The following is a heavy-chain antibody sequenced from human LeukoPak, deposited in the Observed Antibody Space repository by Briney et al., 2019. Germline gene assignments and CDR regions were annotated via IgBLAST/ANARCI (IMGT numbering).Heavy chain of an antibody. CDR2: ISYDGSNK. CDR1: GFTFSSYA. J-gene: IGHJ3*02. D-gene: IGHD5-24*01. CDR3: AREMPSLDGYTFAFDI. V-gene: IGHV3-30-3*01. Sequence: GGSLRLSCAASGFTFSSYAMHWVRQAPGKGLEWVAVISYDGSNKYYADSVKGRFTISRDNSKNTLYLQMNSLRAEDTAVYYCAREMPSLDGYTFAFDIWGQGTMVTVSS.